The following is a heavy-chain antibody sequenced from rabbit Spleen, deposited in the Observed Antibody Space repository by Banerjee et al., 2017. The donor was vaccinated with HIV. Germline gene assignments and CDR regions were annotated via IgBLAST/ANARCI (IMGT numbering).Heavy chain of an antibody. CDR2: IAGSSSGFT. Sequence: QSLEESGGGLVQPEGSLTLTCKASGFSFSSSDYICWVRQAPGKGLEWISCIAGSSSGFTYSATWATGRFTISKTSSTTVTLQMTSLTVADTATYFCARYTGTSFSSYGMDLWGQGPWSPS. V-gene: IGHV1S40*01. CDR1: GFSFSSSDY. J-gene: IGHJ6*01. D-gene: IGHD7-1*01. CDR3: ARYTGTSFSSYGMDL.